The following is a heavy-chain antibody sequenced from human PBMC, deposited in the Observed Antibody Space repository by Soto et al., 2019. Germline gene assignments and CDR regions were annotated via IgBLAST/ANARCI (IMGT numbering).Heavy chain of an antibody. D-gene: IGHD2-2*01. CDR2: IYYSGST. CDR1: GGSISSGDYY. Sequence: SETLSLTCTVSGGSISSGDYYWSWIRQPPGKGLEWIGYIYYSGSTNYNPSLKSRVTISVDTSKNQFSLKLSSVTAADTAVYYCARDIVLVPFFFGYYGMDVWGQGTTVTVSS. V-gene: IGHV4-61*08. J-gene: IGHJ6*02. CDR3: ARDIVLVPFFFGYYGMDV.